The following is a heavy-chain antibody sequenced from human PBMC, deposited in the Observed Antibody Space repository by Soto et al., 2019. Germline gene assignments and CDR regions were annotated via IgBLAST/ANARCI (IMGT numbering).Heavy chain of an antibody. CDR1: GGSFSGYY. CDR3: ARGPTYYDILTGYPINYYYYYMDV. J-gene: IGHJ6*03. Sequence: SETLSLTCAVYGGSFSGYYWSWIRQPPGKGLEWIGEINHSGSTNYNPSLKSRVTISVDTSKNQFSLKLSSVTAADTAVYYCARGPTYYDILTGYPINYYYYYMDVWGKGTTVTVSS. D-gene: IGHD3-9*01. V-gene: IGHV4-34*01. CDR2: INHSGST.